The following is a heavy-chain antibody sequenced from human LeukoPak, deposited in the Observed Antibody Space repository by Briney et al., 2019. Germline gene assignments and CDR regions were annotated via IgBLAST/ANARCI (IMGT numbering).Heavy chain of an antibody. D-gene: IGHD1-26*01. CDR1: GGSISGYY. Sequence: SETLSLTCTVSGGSISGYYWSWIRQPAGKGLEWIGRIFSSGTTNYNSSLKSRVTMSVDTSKNQFSLKLTSVTAVDTAVYYCARAAIGSNYRYYYYMDVWGKGTTVTVSS. V-gene: IGHV4-4*07. J-gene: IGHJ6*03. CDR2: IFSSGTT. CDR3: ARAAIGSNYRYYYYMDV.